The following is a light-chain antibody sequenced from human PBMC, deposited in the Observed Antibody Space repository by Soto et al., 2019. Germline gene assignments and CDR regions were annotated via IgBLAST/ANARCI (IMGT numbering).Light chain of an antibody. J-gene: IGKJ1*01. CDR3: QQRSNWPWT. CDR1: QSLVHSDGNTY. Sequence: DTVMTQTPLSSPVTLGQPASISCRSSQSLVHSDGNTYLAWYQQKPGQAPRLLIYDASNRATGIPVRFSGSGSGTDYTLTITNLEPEDFAIYYCQQRSNWPWTFGQGTKVDIK. V-gene: IGKV3-11*01. CDR2: DAS.